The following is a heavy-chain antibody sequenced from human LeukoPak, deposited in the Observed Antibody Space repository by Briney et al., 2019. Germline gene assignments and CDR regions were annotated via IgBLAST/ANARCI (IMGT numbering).Heavy chain of an antibody. V-gene: IGHV3-7*01. CDR3: AKNRGYASFDY. Sequence: GGSLRLSCAASGFTFSNSWMDWVRQAPGKGLEWVAAIKEDGSEKYYVDSVKGRFTISRDNAKNSLYLQLSSLRSEDTAVYYCAKNRGYASFDYWGQGTLVTVSS. J-gene: IGHJ4*02. D-gene: IGHD2-15*01. CDR1: GFTFSNSW. CDR2: IKEDGSEK.